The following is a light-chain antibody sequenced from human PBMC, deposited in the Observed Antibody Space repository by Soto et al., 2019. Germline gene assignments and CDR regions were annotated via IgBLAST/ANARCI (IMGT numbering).Light chain of an antibody. CDR3: QQSYRPPYT. V-gene: IGKV1-39*01. CDR1: QSIRNY. Sequence: DIQMTQSPSSLSASVGERVTITCRETQSIRNYLNWYQQKPGKAPKIMIYDVSSLQGGVPSRFSGSGSGTDFTLTISSLQPEDFATYYCQQSYRPPYTFGQGTKLEIK. J-gene: IGKJ2*01. CDR2: DVS.